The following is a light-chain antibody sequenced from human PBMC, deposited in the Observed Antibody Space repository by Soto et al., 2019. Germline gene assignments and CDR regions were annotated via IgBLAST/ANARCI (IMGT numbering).Light chain of an antibody. J-gene: IGKJ3*01. CDR3: QQYGRSPGLFT. CDR1: QSVSSSY. V-gene: IGKV3-20*01. CDR2: GAS. Sequence: EIVLTQSPGTLSLSPGERATLSCRASQSVSSSYLAWYQQKPGQAPRLLIYGASSRATGIPDRFSGSVSGTDFTLTISRLEPEDFAVYYCQQYGRSPGLFTFGPGTKVDIK.